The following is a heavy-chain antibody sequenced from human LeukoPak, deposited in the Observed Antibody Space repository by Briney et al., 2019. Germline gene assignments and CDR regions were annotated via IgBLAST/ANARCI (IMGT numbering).Heavy chain of an antibody. CDR1: GYTFTGYY. J-gene: IGHJ4*02. V-gene: IGHV1-2*02. CDR2: INPNSGGT. D-gene: IGHD3-22*01. CDR3: ARDLIYDSSGYGGY. Sequence: ASVKVSCKASGYTFTGYYMHWVRQAPGQGLEWMGWINPNSGGTNYAQKLQGRVTMTTDTSTSTGYMELRSLRSDDTAVYYCARDLIYDSSGYGGYWGQGTLVTVSS.